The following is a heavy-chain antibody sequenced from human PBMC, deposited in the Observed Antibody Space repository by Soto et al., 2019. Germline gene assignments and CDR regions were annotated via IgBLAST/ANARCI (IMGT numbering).Heavy chain of an antibody. J-gene: IGHJ4*02. Sequence: QVQLQQWGAGLLKPSETLSLTCAVYGGTFSGYCWSWIRQPPGKGLEWIGEINHSGSTNYNPSLKSRVTISVDTSKNQFSRKLSSVNAADTAVYYCARGGRQQLVRFDYWGQGTLVTVSS. CDR2: INHSGST. D-gene: IGHD6-13*01. CDR1: GGTFSGYC. CDR3: ARGGRQQLVRFDY. V-gene: IGHV4-34*01.